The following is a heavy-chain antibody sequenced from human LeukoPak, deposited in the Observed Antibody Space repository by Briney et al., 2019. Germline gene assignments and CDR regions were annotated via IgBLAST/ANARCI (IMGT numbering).Heavy chain of an antibody. D-gene: IGHD2-2*01. Sequence: ASVKVSCKASGYTFTSYDINWVRQATGQGLEWMGWMNPNSGNTGYAQKFQGRVTMTRDTSTSTVYMELSSLRSEDTAVYYCARSSSGQYPAPWGQGTLVTVSS. J-gene: IGHJ5*02. CDR3: ARSSSGQYPAP. CDR2: MNPNSGNT. V-gene: IGHV1-8*02. CDR1: GYTFTSYD.